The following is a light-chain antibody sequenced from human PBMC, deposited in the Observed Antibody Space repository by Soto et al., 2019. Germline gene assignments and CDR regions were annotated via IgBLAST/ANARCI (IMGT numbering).Light chain of an antibody. CDR1: QSAGNF. CDR2: DAS. J-gene: IGKJ2*01. Sequence: EIVMTQSPATLSVSPGETASLSCRASQSAGNFLAWYQQKPGQAPRLLIYDASNRATGIPARFSGSGSGTDFTLTISSLEPEDFAVYYCQQRSNWPRSTFGQGTKLEIK. V-gene: IGKV3-11*01. CDR3: QQRSNWPRST.